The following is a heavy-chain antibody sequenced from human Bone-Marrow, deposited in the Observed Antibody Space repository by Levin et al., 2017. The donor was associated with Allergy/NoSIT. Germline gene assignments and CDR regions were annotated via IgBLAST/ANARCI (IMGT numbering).Heavy chain of an antibody. V-gene: IGHV5-51*01. CDR2: IYPGDSDT. Sequence: GGSLRLSCKGSGYSFTSYWIGWVRQMPGKGLEWMGIIYPGDSDTRYSPSFQGQVTISADKSISTAYLQWSSLKASDTAMYYCATHEYYDFWSGYSGDAFDIWGQGTMVTVSS. D-gene: IGHD3-3*01. CDR3: ATHEYYDFWSGYSGDAFDI. CDR1: GYSFTSYW. J-gene: IGHJ3*02.